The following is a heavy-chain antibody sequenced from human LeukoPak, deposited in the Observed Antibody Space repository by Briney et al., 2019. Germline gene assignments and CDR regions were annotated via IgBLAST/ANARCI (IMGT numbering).Heavy chain of an antibody. D-gene: IGHD4-11*01. CDR1: GYTFTDYY. V-gene: IGHV1-46*01. J-gene: IGHJ4*02. CDR2: INPRGGST. Sequence: GASVKVSCKASGYTFTDYYMHWLRQAPGQGPEWMGIINPRGGSTDYAQKFQDRITMTSDTSTSTVYMELKSLTSEDTAVYFCARVGTTGATADNWGQGTLVTVSS. CDR3: ARVGTTGATADN.